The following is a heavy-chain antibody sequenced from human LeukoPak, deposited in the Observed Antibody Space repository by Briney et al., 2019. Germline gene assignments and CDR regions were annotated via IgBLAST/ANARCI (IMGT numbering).Heavy chain of an antibody. CDR3: AQIYTYGSSQFDY. CDR1: GFTFSNYE. CDR2: ISSSGSTI. V-gene: IGHV3-48*03. J-gene: IGHJ4*02. Sequence: GSLKLSCAASGFTFSNYEMNWVRQAPGKGLEWVSYISSSGSTIYYADSVKGRFTISRDNAKNSLYLQMNGLRAEDTAVYYCAQIYTYGSSQFDYWGQGTLVTVSS. D-gene: IGHD5-18*01.